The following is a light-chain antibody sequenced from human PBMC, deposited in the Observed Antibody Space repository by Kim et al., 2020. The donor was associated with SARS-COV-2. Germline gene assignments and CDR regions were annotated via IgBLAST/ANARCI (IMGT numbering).Light chain of an antibody. CDR2: KVS. J-gene: IGKJ4*01. V-gene: IGKV2-30*01. CDR3: MYGTHWPPSFT. Sequence: DVIMTQSPLSLPATLGQPASISCRSSQSRVFSDGKTYLNWFHQKPGQAPRRLIYKVSNRDSGVPDRFSGSGSGTDFTLKISRVEAEDVGVYYCMYGTHWPPSFTFGGGTKVDIK. CDR1: QSRVFSDGKTY.